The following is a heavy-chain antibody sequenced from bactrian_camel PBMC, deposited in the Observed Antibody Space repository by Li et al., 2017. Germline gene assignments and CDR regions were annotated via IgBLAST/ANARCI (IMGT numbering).Heavy chain of an antibody. V-gene: IGHV3-2*01. D-gene: IGHD6*01. Sequence: HVQLVESGGGLVQPGGSLRLSCAASGFTISGYYMSWVRQAPGKGLEWVSSIRSDGTRTFYANSVKGRFTISRDNAKNTVYLQMNSLKPEDTAVYYCATEADGGIWYIYWGQGTQVTVS. CDR3: ATEADGGIWYIY. J-gene: IGHJ4*01. CDR2: IRSDGTRT. CDR1: GFTISGYY.